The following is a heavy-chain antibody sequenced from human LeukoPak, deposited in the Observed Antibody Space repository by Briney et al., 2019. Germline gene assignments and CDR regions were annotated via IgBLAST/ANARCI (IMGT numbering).Heavy chain of an antibody. CDR2: IYYSGST. J-gene: IGHJ2*01. V-gene: IGHV4-59*08. D-gene: IGHD1-26*01. Sequence: KASETLSLTCTVSGGSISSYYWSWIRQPPGKGLEWIGYIYYSGSTNYNPSLKSRVTISVDTSKNQFSLKLSSVTAADTAVYYCARHGGETIGATGYFDLWGRGTLVTVSS. CDR1: GGSISSYY. CDR3: ARHGGETIGATGYFDL.